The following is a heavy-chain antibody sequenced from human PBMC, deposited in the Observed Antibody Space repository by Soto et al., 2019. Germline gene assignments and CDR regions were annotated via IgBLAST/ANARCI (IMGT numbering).Heavy chain of an antibody. J-gene: IGHJ4*02. D-gene: IGHD3-10*01. CDR2: IYYSGST. CDR3: ARGGNYYGSGSYYHPIDY. CDR1: GGSISSDGYY. V-gene: IGHV4-31*03. Sequence: SETLSLTCTVSGGSISSDGYYWSWIRQHPGKGLEWIGYIYYSGSTYYNPSLKSRVTISVDTSKNQFSLKLSSVTAADTAVYYCARGGNYYGSGSYYHPIDYWGQGTLVTVSS.